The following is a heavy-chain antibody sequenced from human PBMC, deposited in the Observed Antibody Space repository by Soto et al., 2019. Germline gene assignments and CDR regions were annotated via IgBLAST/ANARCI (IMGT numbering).Heavy chain of an antibody. CDR1: GGSISNGGYS. CDR2: IYYSGST. CDR3: ARGRRVAGTFAFDI. Sequence: SETLSLTCAVSGGSISNGGYSWSWIRQPPGKGLEWIGYIYYSGSTNYSPSLKSRVTISVDTSKNQFSLKLSSVTAADTAVYYCARGRRVAGTFAFDIWGQGTMVTVSS. J-gene: IGHJ3*02. V-gene: IGHV4-61*08. D-gene: IGHD1-7*01.